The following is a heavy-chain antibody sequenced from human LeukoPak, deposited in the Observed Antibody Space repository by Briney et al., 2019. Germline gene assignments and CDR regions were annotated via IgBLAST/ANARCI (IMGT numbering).Heavy chain of an antibody. V-gene: IGHV4-59*01. D-gene: IGHD4/OR15-4a*01. Sequence: SETLSLTCTVSGGSIASYYWSWFRQPPGKRLEWIGHIYYSGSTNYNPSLKSRVSISVDTSKNQFSLKVTSVTPADTAVYYCASGRDQLTYFQYWGQGTLATVSS. CDR3: ASGRDQLTYFQY. J-gene: IGHJ1*01. CDR2: IYYSGST. CDR1: GGSIASYY.